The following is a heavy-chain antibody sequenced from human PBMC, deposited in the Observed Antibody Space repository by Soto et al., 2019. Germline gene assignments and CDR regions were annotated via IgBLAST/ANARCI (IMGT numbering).Heavy chain of an antibody. J-gene: IGHJ4*02. CDR3: VRHGGALDY. CDR2: IKQDGSDN. D-gene: IGHD3-16*01. V-gene: IGHV3-7*01. Sequence: PGGSLRLSCAASGFTFSDYWMSWVRQAPGKGLEWVANIKQDGSDNRYVDSVKGRFTISRDNAKKSLFLQMNSLRAEDTAVYYCVRHGGALDYWGQGTLVTVSS. CDR1: GFTFSDYW.